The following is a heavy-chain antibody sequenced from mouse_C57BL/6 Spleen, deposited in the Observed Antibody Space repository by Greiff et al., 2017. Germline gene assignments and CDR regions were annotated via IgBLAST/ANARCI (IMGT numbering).Heavy chain of an antibody. J-gene: IGHJ4*01. D-gene: IGHD1-1*01. V-gene: IGHV1-64*01. CDR1: GYTFTSYW. CDR2: IHPNSGST. Sequence: QVQLQQPRAELVKPGASVKLSCKASGYTFTSYWMHWVKQRPGQGLEWIGMIHPNSGSTNYNEKFKSKATLTVDKSSSTAYMQLSSLTSEDSAVYYCALYYGSSYVGAMDYWGQGTSVTVSS. CDR3: ALYYGSSYVGAMDY.